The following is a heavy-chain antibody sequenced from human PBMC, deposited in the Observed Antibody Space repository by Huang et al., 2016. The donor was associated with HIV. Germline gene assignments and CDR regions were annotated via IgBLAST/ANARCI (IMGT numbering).Heavy chain of an antibody. D-gene: IGHD3-3*01. Sequence: QVQLQQWGAGLLKPSETLSLTCAVYGGSFSAYYWSWIRQPPGKGLEWIGEINHRGITNYQPSLKSRVTISLDTSKTQLSLKRNSVTAADTAVYYCARVEGRITIFGVVIKQGAFDVWGQGTMVTVSS. J-gene: IGHJ3*01. CDR2: INHRGIT. CDR1: GGSFSAYY. V-gene: IGHV4-34*01. CDR3: ARVEGRITIFGVVIKQGAFDV.